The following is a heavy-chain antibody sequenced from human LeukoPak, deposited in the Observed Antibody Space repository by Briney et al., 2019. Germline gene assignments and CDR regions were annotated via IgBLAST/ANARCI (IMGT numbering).Heavy chain of an antibody. D-gene: IGHD6-6*01. V-gene: IGHV4-59*01. J-gene: IGHJ4*02. CDR1: GGSISRYY. CDR3: ARDTPGSSSLDY. CDR2: IYYSGST. Sequence: SETLSLTCTVSGGSISRYYWSWIRQPPGKGLEWIGNIYYSGSTNYNPSLKSRVTISVDTSKNQFSLKLSSVTAADTAVYYCARDTPGSSSLDYWGQGTLVTVSS.